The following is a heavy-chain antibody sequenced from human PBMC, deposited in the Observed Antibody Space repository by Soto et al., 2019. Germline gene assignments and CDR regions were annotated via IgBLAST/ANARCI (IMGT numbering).Heavy chain of an antibody. Sequence: GGSLRLSCAASGFAFSPYSMNWVRQAPGKGLEWVSSITGGSIYIYYADSVKGRFTISRDNAKNSLYLQMNSLRAEDTAVYYCVRDFNAFDIWGQGTMVTVSS. V-gene: IGHV3-21*01. CDR2: ITGGSIYI. CDR3: VRDFNAFDI. CDR1: GFAFSPYS. J-gene: IGHJ3*02.